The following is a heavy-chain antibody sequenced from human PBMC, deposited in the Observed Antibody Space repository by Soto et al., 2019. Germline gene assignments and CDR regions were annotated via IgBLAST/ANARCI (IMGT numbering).Heavy chain of an antibody. J-gene: IGHJ6*02. CDR3: ARVPGVVVPAAMNYHYGMDV. V-gene: IGHV6-1*01. CDR1: GDSVSSNSAA. D-gene: IGHD2-2*01. CDR2: TYYRSKWYN. Sequence: SQTLSLTCAISGDSVSSNSAAWNWIRQSPSRGLEWLGRTYYRSKWYNDYAVSVKSRITINPDTSKNQFSLQLNSVTPEDTAVYYCARVPGVVVPAAMNYHYGMDVWGQGTTVTVSS.